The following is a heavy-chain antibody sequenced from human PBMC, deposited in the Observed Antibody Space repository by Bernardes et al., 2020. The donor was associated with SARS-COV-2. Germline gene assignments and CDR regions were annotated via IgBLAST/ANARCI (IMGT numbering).Heavy chain of an antibody. D-gene: IGHD1-26*01. CDR3: AVYAGGTSYVGVH. CDR2: LYYNGIT. V-gene: IGHV4-39*01. CDR1: GGSISSRTYC. Sequence: SETLSLTCSVSGGSISSRTYCWGWIRQPPGRGLEWIGTLYYNGITYSNPSLKSRVTISVDTSKSEFSLKLNSVTAADTSVYYCAVYAGGTSYVGVHWGRGIQVTVSS. J-gene: IGHJ4*02.